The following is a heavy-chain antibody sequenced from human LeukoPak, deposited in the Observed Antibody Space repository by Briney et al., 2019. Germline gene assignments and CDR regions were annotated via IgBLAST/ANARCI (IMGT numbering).Heavy chain of an antibody. CDR1: GYNFNNYG. CDR3: ARDFPPNYGSDYYFYYMDV. D-gene: IGHD3-10*01. V-gene: IGHV1-18*01. CDR2: ISTYKGHT. Sequence: ASVKVSCKASGYNFNNYGITWVRQAPGHGLEWMGWISTYKGHTNYAQKLQGRVTMTTDTSTSTVYMELRSLRSDDTAVYYCARDFPPNYGSDYYFYYMDVWGQGTTVTISS. J-gene: IGHJ6*03.